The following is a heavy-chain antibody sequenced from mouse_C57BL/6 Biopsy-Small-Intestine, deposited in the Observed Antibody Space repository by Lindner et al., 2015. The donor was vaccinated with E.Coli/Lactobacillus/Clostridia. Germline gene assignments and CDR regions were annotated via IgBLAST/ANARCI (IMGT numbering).Heavy chain of an antibody. CDR1: GYSFTGYF. CDR3: AREDGDYDY. CDR2: INPYNGDT. Sequence: VQLQESGPELVKPGASVKISCKASGYSFTGYFMNWVMQSHGKSLEWIGRINPYNGDTFYNQKFKGKATLTVDKSSSTAHMELRSLASEDSAIYYCAREDGDYDYWGQGTLVTVSA. V-gene: IGHV1-20*02. J-gene: IGHJ3*01. D-gene: IGHD2-13*01.